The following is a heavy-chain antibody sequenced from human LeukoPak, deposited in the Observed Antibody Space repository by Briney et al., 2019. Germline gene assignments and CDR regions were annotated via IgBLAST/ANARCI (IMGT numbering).Heavy chain of an antibody. CDR2: ISTYNGNT. CDR3: ARHCTSATCYAFDP. Sequence: ASVKVSCKASGYTFINFGISWVRQAPGQGLEWMGWISTYNGNTEYAKKFQGRVTMTTDTSTSTAYMELRSLRSDDAAVYYCARHCTSATCYAFDPWGQGSLVTVSS. D-gene: IGHD2-2*01. CDR1: GYTFINFG. J-gene: IGHJ5*02. V-gene: IGHV1-18*01.